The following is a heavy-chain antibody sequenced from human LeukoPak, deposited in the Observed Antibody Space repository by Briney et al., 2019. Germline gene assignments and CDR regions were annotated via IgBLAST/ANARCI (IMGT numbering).Heavy chain of an antibody. J-gene: IGHJ4*02. CDR3: ARDVPYSSSSVDY. CDR1: GFTVSSNY. Sequence: PGGSLTLSCAASGFTVSSNYMSWVRQAPGKGLEWVSVIYSGGSTYYADSVKGRFTISRDNSKNTLYLQMNSLRAEDTAVYYCARDVPYSSSSVDYWGQGTLVTASS. CDR2: IYSGGST. D-gene: IGHD6-6*01. V-gene: IGHV3-66*02.